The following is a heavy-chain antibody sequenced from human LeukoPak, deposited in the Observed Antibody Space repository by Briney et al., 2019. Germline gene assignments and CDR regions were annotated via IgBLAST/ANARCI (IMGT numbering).Heavy chain of an antibody. J-gene: IGHJ4*02. CDR1: GFTFSSYE. CDR3: PEGN. V-gene: IGHV3-48*03. CDR2: ISSSGSTI. Sequence: GGSLRLSCAASGFTFSSYEMNWVRQAPGKGPEWVSYISSSGSTIYYADSVKGRFTISRDNSKNTLYLQMNSLRAEDTAISWFPEGNWGQGTLVTVSS. D-gene: IGHD6-13*01.